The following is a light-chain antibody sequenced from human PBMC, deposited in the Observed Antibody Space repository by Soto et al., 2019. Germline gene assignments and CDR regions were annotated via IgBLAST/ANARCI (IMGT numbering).Light chain of an antibody. CDR1: QRVSGSS. J-gene: IGKJ1*01. CDR3: QQYSSSRT. Sequence: VLTQSPGSLSLSPGDRATLSCRASQRVSGSSLAWYQQKPGQAPRLLIYGGSNRATGVPDRFSGSGSGADFTLTISRVEPEDFAVYYCQQYSSSRTFGQGTKVEIK. CDR2: GGS. V-gene: IGKV3-20*01.